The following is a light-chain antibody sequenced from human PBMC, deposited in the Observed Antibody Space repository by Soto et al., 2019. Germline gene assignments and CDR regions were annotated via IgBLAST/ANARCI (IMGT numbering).Light chain of an antibody. J-gene: IGKJ2*01. Sequence: IQMTQSPSSLSASVGDRFTITCRASQAIGTALGWYQQKPGKAPKRLIYAASSLQSGAPPRFSGSGSGTDFTLTIRNLQPGDFAVYYCQLYSNWLYTFGQGTKVDTK. CDR2: AAS. V-gene: IGKV1-17*02. CDR1: QAIGTA. CDR3: QLYSNWLYT.